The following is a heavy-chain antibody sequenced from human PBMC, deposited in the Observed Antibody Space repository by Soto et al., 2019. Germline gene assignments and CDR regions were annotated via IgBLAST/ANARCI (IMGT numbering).Heavy chain of an antibody. J-gene: IGHJ5*02. CDR1: GFSISSGGYY. V-gene: IGHV4-31*03. CDR3: ARAKTTVTSFDP. D-gene: IGHD4-4*01. Sequence: QVQLQESGPGLVKPSQTLSLTCTVSGFSISSGGYYWSWIRQYPGKGLEWIGNIYYSGTTYYNPSLKSRLTISVDTSDNQFSLRLSSLTAADTAVYFCARAKTTVTSFDPWGQGPLVTVSS. CDR2: IYYSGTT.